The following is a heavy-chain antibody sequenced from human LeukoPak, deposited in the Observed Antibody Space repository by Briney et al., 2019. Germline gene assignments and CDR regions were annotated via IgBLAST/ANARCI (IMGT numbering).Heavy chain of an antibody. CDR2: ISYDGSNK. CDR1: GFTFSSYA. J-gene: IGHJ4*02. CDR3: ARSSETTVTLPYFDY. Sequence: GGSLRLSCAASGFTFSSYAMHWVRQAPGKGLEWVAVISYDGSNKYYADSVKGRFTISRDNSKNTLYLQMNSLRAEDTAVYYCARSSETTVTLPYFDYWGQGTLVTVSS. D-gene: IGHD4-17*01. V-gene: IGHV3-30*04.